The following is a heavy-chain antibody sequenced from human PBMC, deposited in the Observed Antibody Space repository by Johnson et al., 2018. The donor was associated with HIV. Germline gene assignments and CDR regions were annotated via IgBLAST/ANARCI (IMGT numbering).Heavy chain of an antibody. Sequence: EVQLVESGGGLVQPGGSLRLSCAASGFTFSSYWMSWVRQAPGKGLEWVANIKQDGSDKYYVDSVKGRFTISRDNAKNSLYLQMNSLRAEDTAVYYCARDNEWIQLWSAFDIWGQGTMVTVSS. CDR3: ARDNEWIQLWSAFDI. D-gene: IGHD5-18*01. J-gene: IGHJ3*02. CDR2: IKQDGSDK. CDR1: GFTFSSYW. V-gene: IGHV3-7*01.